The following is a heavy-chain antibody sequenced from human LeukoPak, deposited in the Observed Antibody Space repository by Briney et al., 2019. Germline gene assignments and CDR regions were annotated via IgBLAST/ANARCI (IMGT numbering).Heavy chain of an antibody. CDR2: ISYDGSNK. Sequence: PGRSLRLSCAASGFTFSSYAMHWVRQAPGKGLEWVAVISYDGSNKYYADSVKGRFTISRDDAKNSLYLQMSSLRAEDTAVYYCATGADYDSSGYYFDYWGQGTLVTVSS. D-gene: IGHD3-22*01. V-gene: IGHV3-30-3*01. CDR1: GFTFSSYA. CDR3: ATGADYDSSGYYFDY. J-gene: IGHJ4*02.